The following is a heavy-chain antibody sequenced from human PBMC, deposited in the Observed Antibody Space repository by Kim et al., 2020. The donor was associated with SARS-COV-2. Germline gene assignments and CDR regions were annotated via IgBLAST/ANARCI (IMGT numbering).Heavy chain of an antibody. CDR2: IWYDGSNK. D-gene: IGHD6-19*01. CDR1: GFTFSSYG. CDR3: ARDGEREQWLVRGVDY. V-gene: IGHV3-33*01. J-gene: IGHJ4*02. Sequence: GGSLRLSCAASGFTFSSYGMHWVRQAPGKGLEWVAVIWYDGSNKYYADSVKGRFTISRDNSKNTQYLQMNSLRAEDTAVYYCARDGEREQWLVRGVDYWGQGTLVTVSS.